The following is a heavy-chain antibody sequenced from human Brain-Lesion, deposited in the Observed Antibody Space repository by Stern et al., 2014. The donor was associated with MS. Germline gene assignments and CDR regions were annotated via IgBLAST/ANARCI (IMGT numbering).Heavy chain of an antibody. CDR1: GASVGGGDWY. Sequence: LQLQESGPGLVKPSQTLSLACAVSGASVGGGDWYWRWIRQPPGKGLEWLGHIYYSGTTYYKPSLKSRLIISLDTSKNQFSLNLTSVTAADTAVYYCAGAIGKYELLESFDMWGQGTMVTVSS. CDR2: IYYSGTT. D-gene: IGHD1-1*01. CDR3: AGAIGKYELLESFDM. V-gene: IGHV4-30-4*01. J-gene: IGHJ3*02.